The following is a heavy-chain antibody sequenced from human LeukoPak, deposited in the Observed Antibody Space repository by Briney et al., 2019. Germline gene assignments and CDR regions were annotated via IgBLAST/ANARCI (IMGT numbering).Heavy chain of an antibody. CDR1: GFTFSSSW. V-gene: IGHV3-7*03. Sequence: PGGSLRLSCAASGFTFSSSWMTWVRQAPGKGLEWVANIKQDGSVQRYVESVKGRFTISRDNSKNTLYLQMNSLRAEDTAVYYCARVAGGNFYYYYGMDVWGQGTTVTVSS. D-gene: IGHD2-21*02. CDR3: ARVAGGNFYYYYGMDV. CDR2: IKQDGSVQ. J-gene: IGHJ6*02.